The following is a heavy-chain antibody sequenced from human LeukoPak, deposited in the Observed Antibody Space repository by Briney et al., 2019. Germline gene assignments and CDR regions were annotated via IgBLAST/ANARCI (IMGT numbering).Heavy chain of an antibody. D-gene: IGHD4-17*01. Sequence: PSETLSLTCTVSGGSISSGGYYWSWIRQHPGKGLEWIGYIYYSGSTYYNPSLKSRVTISVDTSKNQFSLKLSSVTAADTAVYYCARDRGGIEYGDSLFDYWGQGTLVTVSS. CDR2: IYYSGST. CDR3: ARDRGGIEYGDSLFDY. CDR1: GGSISSGGYY. J-gene: IGHJ4*02. V-gene: IGHV4-31*03.